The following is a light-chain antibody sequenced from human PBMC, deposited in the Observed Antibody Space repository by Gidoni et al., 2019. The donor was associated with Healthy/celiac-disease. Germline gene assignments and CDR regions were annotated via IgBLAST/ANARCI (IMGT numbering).Light chain of an antibody. CDR1: QGISNY. V-gene: IGKV1-27*01. CDR2: AAS. Sequence: DIQMTQYPSSLSASVGDRVTITCRASQGISNYLAWFQQKPGKVPTLLIYAASTLQSGVPSQFSGSGSGTDFTLTISSLQPEDVASYYCRKYNSQPLCSFGQGTKLEIK. CDR3: RKYNSQPLCS. J-gene: IGKJ2*04.